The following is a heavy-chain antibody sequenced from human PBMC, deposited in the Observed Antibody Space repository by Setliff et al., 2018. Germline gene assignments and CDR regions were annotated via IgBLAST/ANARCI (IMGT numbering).Heavy chain of an antibody. CDR3: ARDLYNSGSDY. J-gene: IGHJ4*02. Sequence: ASVKVSCKTSGYPFTDYFIHWVRQAPGQGLEWMGRINPNSGATNFAQKFQGRVTMTRDTSISTAYMDLSRLRSDDTAVYYCARDLYNSGSDYWGQGTLVTVSS. V-gene: IGHV1-2*06. CDR1: GYPFTDYF. CDR2: INPNSGAT. D-gene: IGHD6-25*01.